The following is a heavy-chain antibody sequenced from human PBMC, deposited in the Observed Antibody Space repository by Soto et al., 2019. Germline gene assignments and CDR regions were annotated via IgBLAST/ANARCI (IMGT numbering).Heavy chain of an antibody. CDR3: ARGHDSSGYYYYYYGMDV. CDR1: GYTFTSYD. D-gene: IGHD3-22*01. J-gene: IGHJ6*02. Sequence: QVQLVQSGAEVKKPGASVKVSCKASGYTFTSYDINWVRQATGQGLEWMGWMNPNSVNTDYAQKFQGRVTMTRNNSISTAYMELSSLRSENTAVYYWARGHDSSGYYYYYYGMDVWGQGTTVTVSS. V-gene: IGHV1-8*01. CDR2: MNPNSVNT.